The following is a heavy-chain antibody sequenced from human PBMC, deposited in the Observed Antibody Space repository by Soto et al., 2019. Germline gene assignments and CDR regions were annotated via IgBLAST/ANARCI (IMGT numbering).Heavy chain of an antibody. CDR1: GFSLTTSGVG. CDR2: IYWDDDK. D-gene: IGHD3-10*01. CDR3: AHHPYYGLGSYSFDY. J-gene: IGHJ4*02. Sequence: QITLKESGPTLVRPTQPLTLTCTFSGFSLTTSGVGVGWIRQPPGKALEWLAVIYWDDDKRYSSSLKSRLTITKDTSKNQVVLTMTNMDHVDTATYYCAHHPYYGLGSYSFDYWGQGTLVTVSS. V-gene: IGHV2-5*02.